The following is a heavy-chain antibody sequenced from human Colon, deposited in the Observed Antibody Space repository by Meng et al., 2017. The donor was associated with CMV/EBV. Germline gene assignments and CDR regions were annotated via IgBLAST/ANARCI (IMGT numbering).Heavy chain of an antibody. Sequence: GGSLRLSCAASGFTFSSYGMNWVRQAPGKGLEWVASIVSSSTYIFYADSVKGRFTISRDNGKNLLYLQLNDLRAEDTGVYYCARDTISGVVALDYWGQGTLVTVSS. J-gene: IGHJ4*02. CDR1: GFTFSSYG. V-gene: IGHV3-21*06. D-gene: IGHD3-3*01. CDR2: IVSSSTYI. CDR3: ARDTISGVVALDY.